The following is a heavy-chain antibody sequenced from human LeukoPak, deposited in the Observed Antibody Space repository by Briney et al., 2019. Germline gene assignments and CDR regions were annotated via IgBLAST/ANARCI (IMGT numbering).Heavy chain of an antibody. CDR3: ARCPYDSTGYYSVPSHLDY. V-gene: IGHV3-7*01. CDR1: GFTFSGYW. CDR2: IKQDGGAR. J-gene: IGHJ4*02. D-gene: IGHD3-22*01. Sequence: GGSLRLSCAASGFTFSGYWMNWVRQAPGEGLEWVANIKQDGGARYYADSLRGGFRISRDNVKNSLFLQMYSMSDDDTAVSYCARCPYDSTGYYSVPSHLDYWGQGTLVTVSS.